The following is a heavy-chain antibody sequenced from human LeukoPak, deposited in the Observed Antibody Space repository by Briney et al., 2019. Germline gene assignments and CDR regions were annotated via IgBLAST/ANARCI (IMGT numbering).Heavy chain of an antibody. Sequence: GGSLRPSCAASGFTLGSYGMQWARQAPGKGLEWVAFISYDGSNESFGDSVKGRFTISRDNSNNTLYLQIKSLRAEDTGVYYCARGNRGDVYWAVPAVEFDYWGQGRLVTVPS. D-gene: IGHD2-2*01. J-gene: IGHJ4*02. CDR3: ARGNRGDVYWAVPAVEFDY. CDR1: GFTLGSYG. CDR2: ISYDGSNE. V-gene: IGHV3-33*05.